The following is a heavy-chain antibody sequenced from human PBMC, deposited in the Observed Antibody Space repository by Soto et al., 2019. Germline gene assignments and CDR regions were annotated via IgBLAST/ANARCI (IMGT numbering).Heavy chain of an antibody. CDR2: ISYDGSNK. V-gene: IGHV3-30*18. Sequence: QVQLVESGGGVVQPGRSLRLSCAASGFTFNSYGMHWVRQAPGKGLEWVAVISYDGSNKYYADSVKGRFTISRDNSKNTLYLQMNRLRAEDTAVYYCAKDLLGPSGDYGDYWGQGTLVTVSS. CDR1: GFTFNSYG. J-gene: IGHJ4*02. CDR3: AKDLLGPSGDYGDY. D-gene: IGHD4-17*01.